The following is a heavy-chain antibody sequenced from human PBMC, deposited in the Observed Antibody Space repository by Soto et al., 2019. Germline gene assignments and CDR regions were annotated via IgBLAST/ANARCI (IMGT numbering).Heavy chain of an antibody. D-gene: IGHD2-2*01. CDR2: ISGSGGST. V-gene: IGHV3-23*01. J-gene: IGHJ5*02. CDR1: GFTFSSYA. Sequence: EVQLLESGGGLVQPGGSLRLSCAASGFTFSSYAMSWVRQAPGKGLEWVSAISGSGGSTYYADSGKVRFTNSRDNSKNVLYLQMNSLSAEDSAVSYCAKDVVPAAIFRLDFYNWFDPWGQGTLVTVSS. CDR3: AKDVVPAAIFRLDFYNWFDP.